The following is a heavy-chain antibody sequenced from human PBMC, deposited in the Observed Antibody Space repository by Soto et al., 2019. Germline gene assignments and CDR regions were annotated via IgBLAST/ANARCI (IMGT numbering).Heavy chain of an antibody. CDR3: ARDKKAPLYYYDSSGYMYYFDY. CDR2: ISYDGSNK. Sequence: PGGSLRLSCAASGFTFSSYTMHWVRQAPGKGLEWVAVISYDGSNKYYADSVKGRFTISRDNSKNTLYLQMNSLRAEDTAVYYCARDKKAPLYYYDSSGYMYYFDYWGQGTLVTV. CDR1: GFTFSSYT. J-gene: IGHJ4*02. V-gene: IGHV3-30-3*01. D-gene: IGHD3-22*01.